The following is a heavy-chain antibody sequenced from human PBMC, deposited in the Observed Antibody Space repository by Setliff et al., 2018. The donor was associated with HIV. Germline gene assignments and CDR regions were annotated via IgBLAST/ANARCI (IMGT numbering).Heavy chain of an antibody. Sequence: PSETLSLTCAVYGGSFSGYYWGWIRQSPGKGLEWIGNIYHTGSSYYNPSLNDRATISLDTSKNQFSLKLNSVTAADTAVYYCARGVLDLVISVYGFWGQGIPVTVSS. CDR1: GGSFSGYY. CDR3: ARGVLDLVISVYGF. D-gene: IGHD3-22*01. CDR2: IYHTGSS. V-gene: IGHV4-34*01. J-gene: IGHJ4*02.